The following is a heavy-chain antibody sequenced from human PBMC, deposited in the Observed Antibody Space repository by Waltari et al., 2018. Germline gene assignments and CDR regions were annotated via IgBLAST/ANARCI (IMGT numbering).Heavy chain of an antibody. Sequence: QVQLQESGPGLVKPSETLSLTCTVPGGSISSYYWSWIRQPPGKGLGWIGYIYYSGSTNDNPSLKSRVTISVDTSKNQFSRKLSSVTAADTAVYYCARRVPGRLSFDIWGQGTMVTVSS. V-gene: IGHV4-59*01. CDR2: IYYSGST. CDR1: GGSISSYY. D-gene: IGHD2-15*01. CDR3: ARRVPGRLSFDI. J-gene: IGHJ3*02.